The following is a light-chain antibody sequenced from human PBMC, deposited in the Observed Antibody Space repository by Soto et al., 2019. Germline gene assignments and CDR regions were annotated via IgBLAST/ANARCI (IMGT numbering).Light chain of an antibody. Sequence: DIQMTQSPSSLSASVGDRVTITCQASQDISNYLNWYQQKPGKAPKLLIYDASNLETGVPSRFSGMGSGTDFTFTISSLQPEDIATYYCQQYDNLPSTFGPGTKVDIK. CDR1: QDISNY. J-gene: IGKJ3*01. CDR3: QQYDNLPST. V-gene: IGKV1-33*01. CDR2: DAS.